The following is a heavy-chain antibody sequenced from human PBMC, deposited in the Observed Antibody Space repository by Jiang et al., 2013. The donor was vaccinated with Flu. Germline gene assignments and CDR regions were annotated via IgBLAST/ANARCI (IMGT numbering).Heavy chain of an antibody. Sequence: QLVESGGGLVQPGGSLRLSCAAAGFTFSSYDMTWVRQAPGEGLEWVSAISRSGDGTTYADSVKGRFTISRDNSRNTVYLQMNSLRAEDTAVYYCAKARPSWYLDLWGRGALVTVSS. J-gene: IGHJ2*01. CDR2: ISRSGDGT. V-gene: IGHV3-23*04. CDR1: GFTFSSYD. CDR3: AKARPSWYLDL.